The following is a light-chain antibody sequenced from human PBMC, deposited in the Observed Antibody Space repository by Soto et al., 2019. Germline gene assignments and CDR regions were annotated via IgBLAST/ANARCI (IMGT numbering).Light chain of an antibody. CDR2: AIS. J-gene: IGKJ2*01. CDR3: LQDKSYPYT. Sequence: IQLTQSPSFLSASVGDRVTITCRASQDVRNDLGWYQQKPGKAPRLLIYAISTLQSGVPSRFSGSGSGTDFTLTISNLQPEDFATYYCLQDKSYPYTFGQGTKLEI. V-gene: IGKV1-6*01. CDR1: QDVRND.